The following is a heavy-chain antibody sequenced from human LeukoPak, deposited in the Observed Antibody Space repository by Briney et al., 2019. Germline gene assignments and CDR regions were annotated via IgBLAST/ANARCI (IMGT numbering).Heavy chain of an antibody. V-gene: IGHV4-31*03. Sequence: SETLSLTYTVSGGSISSGGYYWSWIRQHPGKGLEWIGYIYYSGSTYYNLSLKSRVTISVDTSKNQFSLKLSSVTAADTAVYYCARGEYSSSWYQGGYYYYGMDVWGQGTTVTVSS. CDR2: IYYSGST. CDR1: GGSISSGGYY. CDR3: ARGEYSSSWYQGGYYYYGMDV. J-gene: IGHJ6*02. D-gene: IGHD6-13*01.